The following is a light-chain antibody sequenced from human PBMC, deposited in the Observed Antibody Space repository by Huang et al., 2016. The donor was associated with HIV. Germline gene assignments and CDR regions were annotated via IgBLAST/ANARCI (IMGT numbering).Light chain of an antibody. J-gene: IGKJ3*01. V-gene: IGKV4-1*01. Sequence: DIVMTQSPESLAVSLGERVTINCRSSQSVLNTDNNRDYLAWYQQKPGQRPRLLIYWAATRESGVPDRFLGTGSGTDFTLTISNLQAEDVAVYFCQQYYDTPLTFGPGTKVDIK. CDR1: QSVLNTDNNRDY. CDR3: QQYYDTPLT. CDR2: WAA.